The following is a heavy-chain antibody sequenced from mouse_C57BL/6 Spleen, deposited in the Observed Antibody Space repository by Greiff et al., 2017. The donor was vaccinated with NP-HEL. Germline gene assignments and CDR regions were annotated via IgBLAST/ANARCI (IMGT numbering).Heavy chain of an antibody. D-gene: IGHD1-1*01. CDR2: ISSGSSTI. J-gene: IGHJ2*01. Sequence: EVKLVESGGGLVKPGGSLKLSCAASGFTFSDYGMHWVRQAPEKGLEWVAYISSGSSTIYYADTVKGRFTISRDNAKNTLFLQMTSLRSEDTAMYYCARLGYYYGSSWGFDYWGQVTTLTVSS. V-gene: IGHV5-17*01. CDR3: ARLGYYYGSSWGFDY. CDR1: GFTFSDYG.